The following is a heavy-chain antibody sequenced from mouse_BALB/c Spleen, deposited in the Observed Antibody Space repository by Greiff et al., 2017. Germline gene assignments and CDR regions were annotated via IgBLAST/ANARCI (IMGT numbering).Heavy chain of an antibody. Sequence: EVKLVESGGGLVQPGGSLRLSCATSGFTFTDYYMSWVRQPPGKALEWLGFIRNKANGYTTEYSASVKGRFTISRDNSQSILYLQMNTLRAEDSATYYCARSSALYWYFDVWGAGTTVTVSS. CDR3: ARSSALYWYFDV. J-gene: IGHJ1*01. D-gene: IGHD3-2*02. V-gene: IGHV7-3*02. CDR1: GFTFTDYY. CDR2: IRNKANGYTT.